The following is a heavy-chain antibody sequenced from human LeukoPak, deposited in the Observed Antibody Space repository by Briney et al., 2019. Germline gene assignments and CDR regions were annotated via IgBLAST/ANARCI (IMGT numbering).Heavy chain of an antibody. J-gene: IGHJ4*02. CDR1: GFTFSSYS. V-gene: IGHV3-21*01. D-gene: IGHD3-22*01. CDR2: ISSSSSYI. CDR3: ASFELDYYDSRDYFDY. Sequence: AGGSLRLSCAASGFTFSSYSMTWVRQAPGKGLEWVSSISSSSSYIYYADSVKGRFTISRDNAKNSLYLQMNSLRAEDTAVYYCASFELDYYDSRDYFDYWGQGTLVTVSS.